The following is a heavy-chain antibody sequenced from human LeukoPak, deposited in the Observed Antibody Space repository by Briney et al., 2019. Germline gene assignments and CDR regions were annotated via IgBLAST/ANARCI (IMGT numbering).Heavy chain of an antibody. J-gene: IGHJ4*02. D-gene: IGHD3-22*01. V-gene: IGHV3-66*02. CDR1: GFTVSNNY. Sequence: GGSLRLSCAASGFTVSNNYMSWIRQAPGKGLEWVSIIYSGGSTYYADSVKGRFTTSRDNSKNTRYLQMNSLRAEDTAVYYCASQAYYYDSSGFLSRIFDFWGQGTLVTVSS. CDR3: ASQAYYYDSSGFLSRIFDF. CDR2: IYSGGST.